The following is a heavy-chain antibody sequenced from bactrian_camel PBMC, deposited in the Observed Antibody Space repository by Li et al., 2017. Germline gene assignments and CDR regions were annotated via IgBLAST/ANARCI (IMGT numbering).Heavy chain of an antibody. D-gene: IGHD2*01. CDR2: IDADDGSRT. Sequence: HVQLVESGGGSVQAGGSLRLSCAASGSVASGYCMTWFRQAPGKEREWIALIDADDGSRTNYAESVKGRFTISIDNAKNTLSLEMDSLKAEDTAMYFCGTSREGECFPRWSLSRVQVGANYWGQGTQVTVS. CDR1: GSVASGYC. CDR3: GTSREGECFPRWSLSRVQVGANY. V-gene: IGHV3S1*01. J-gene: IGHJ4*01.